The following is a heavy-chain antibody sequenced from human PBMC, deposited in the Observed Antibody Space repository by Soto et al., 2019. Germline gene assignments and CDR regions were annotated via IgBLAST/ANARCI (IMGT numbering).Heavy chain of an antibody. Sequence: GASVKVSCKASGYTLTSYAMRWVRQAPGQRLEWMGWINAGNGNTKYSQKFQGRVTITRDTSASTAYMELSSLRSEDTAVYYCARSIVVVTALDYWGQGTLVTSPQ. D-gene: IGHD2-21*02. CDR3: ARSIVVVTALDY. J-gene: IGHJ4*02. CDR1: GYTLTSYA. CDR2: INAGNGNT. V-gene: IGHV1-3*01.